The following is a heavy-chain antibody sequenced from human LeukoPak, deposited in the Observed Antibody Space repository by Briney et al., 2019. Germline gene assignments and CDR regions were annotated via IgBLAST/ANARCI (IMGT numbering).Heavy chain of an antibody. CDR1: GFTFSSYA. Sequence: PGGSLRVSCAASGFTFSSYAMSWVRQAPGKGLEWVSAISGSGDSTHDADFVKGRFTISRDNSKNTLYLQMNSLRAEDTAVYYCANHRLAFFYDSSGSPATYFDYWGQGTLVTVSS. CDR2: ISGSGDST. V-gene: IGHV3-23*01. J-gene: IGHJ4*02. D-gene: IGHD3-22*01. CDR3: ANHRLAFFYDSSGSPATYFDY.